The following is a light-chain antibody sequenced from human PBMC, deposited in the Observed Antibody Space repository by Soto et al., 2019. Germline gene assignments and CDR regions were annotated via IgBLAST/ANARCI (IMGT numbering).Light chain of an antibody. CDR2: DVS. CDR3: CSYGGSYTWV. CDR1: SGDVGGYNF. V-gene: IGLV2-11*01. Sequence: QSVLTQPRSVSGSPGQSVTISCTGSSGDVGGYNFVSWYQQHPGKAPTLMIFDVSQRPSGVPVRVSGSKSGNTASLTISGLQDEDEAHYYCCSYGGSYTWVFGGGTKVTVL. J-gene: IGLJ3*02.